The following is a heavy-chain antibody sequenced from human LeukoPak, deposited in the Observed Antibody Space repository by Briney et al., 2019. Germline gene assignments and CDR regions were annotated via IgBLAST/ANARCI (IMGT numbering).Heavy chain of an antibody. CDR2: ISGSSSSI. CDR1: GFTFSSYS. D-gene: IGHD1-26*01. V-gene: IGHV3-48*01. CDR3: ARDGGARVDY. Sequence: GGSLRLSGAASGFTFSSYSMIWVRQAPGKGLEWVSYISGSSSSIYYADSVKGRFTITRDNAKNSLYLQMNSLRAEDTTVYYCARDGGARVDYWGQGTLVTVSS. J-gene: IGHJ4*02.